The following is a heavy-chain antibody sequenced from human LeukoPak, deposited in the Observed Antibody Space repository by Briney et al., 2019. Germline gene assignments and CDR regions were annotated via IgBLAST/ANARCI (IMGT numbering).Heavy chain of an antibody. CDR2: IDPSDSYT. CDR1: GYSFTSYW. D-gene: IGHD3-22*01. Sequence: GESLRISCKGSGYSFTSYWISWVRQKPGKGLEWMGRIDPSDSYTNYSPSFQGHVTISADKSISTAYLQWSSLKASDTAMYYCARTGDAYYYDSSGQLVAFDYWGQGTLVTVSS. V-gene: IGHV5-10-1*01. CDR3: ARTGDAYYYDSSGQLVAFDY. J-gene: IGHJ4*02.